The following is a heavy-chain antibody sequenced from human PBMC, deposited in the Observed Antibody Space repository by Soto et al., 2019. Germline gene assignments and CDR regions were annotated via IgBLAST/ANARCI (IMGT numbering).Heavy chain of an antibody. CDR1: GFTFSSYG. D-gene: IGHD5-18*01. Sequence: QVQLVESGGGVVQPGRSLRLSCAASGFTFSSYGMHWVRQASGKGLEWVAVISYDGSNKYYADSVKGRFTISRDNSKNTLYLQMNSLRAEDTAVYYCAKDERGYSYGTFDYWGQGTLVTVSS. CDR2: ISYDGSNK. J-gene: IGHJ4*02. CDR3: AKDERGYSYGTFDY. V-gene: IGHV3-30*18.